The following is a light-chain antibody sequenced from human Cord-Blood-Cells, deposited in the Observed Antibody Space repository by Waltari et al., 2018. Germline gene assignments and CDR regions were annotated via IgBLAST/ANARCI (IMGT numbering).Light chain of an antibody. J-gene: IGKJ4*01. Sequence: DIQMTQSPSSLSASVADRVTTTCRASQSISSYLNWYQQKPGKAPKLLIYAASSLQSGVPSRFSGSGSGTDFTLTISSLQPEDFATYYCQQSYSTLTFGGGTKVEIK. CDR3: QQSYSTLT. CDR2: AAS. V-gene: IGKV1-39*01. CDR1: QSISSY.